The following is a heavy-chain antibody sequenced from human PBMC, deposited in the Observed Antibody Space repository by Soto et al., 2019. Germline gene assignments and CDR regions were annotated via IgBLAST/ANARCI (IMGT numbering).Heavy chain of an antibody. CDR2: IWYDGSNK. Sequence: QVQLVESGGGVVQPGRSLRPSCAASGFTFSSYGMHWVRQAPGKGLEWVEVIWYDGSNKYYADSVKGRFTISRDNSKNTLYLQMNSLRAEDTAVYYCARGGVTNPLRHFDYWGQGTLVTVSS. CDR3: ARGGVTNPLRHFDY. V-gene: IGHV3-33*01. CDR1: GFTFSSYG. J-gene: IGHJ4*02. D-gene: IGHD4-17*01.